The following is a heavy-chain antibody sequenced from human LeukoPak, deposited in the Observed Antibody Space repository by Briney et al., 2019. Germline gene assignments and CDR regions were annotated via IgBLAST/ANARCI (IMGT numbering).Heavy chain of an antibody. Sequence: GGSLRLSCAASGFTFSSYWMSWVRQAPGKGLEGVANIKQDGRETYYVDSVKGRFTISRDNAKNSLFLQMNSLRAEDTAMYYCASNYGSGSYSGDAFDFWGQGTMVTVSS. CDR2: IKQDGRET. V-gene: IGHV3-7*01. CDR1: GFTFSSYW. CDR3: ASNYGSGSYSGDAFDF. D-gene: IGHD3-10*01. J-gene: IGHJ3*01.